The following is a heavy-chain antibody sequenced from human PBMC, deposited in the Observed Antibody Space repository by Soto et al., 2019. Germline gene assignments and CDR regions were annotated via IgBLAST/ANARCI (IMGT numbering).Heavy chain of an antibody. CDR2: IKQDGSKK. J-gene: IGHJ2*01. CDR1: GFTFSSYY. CDR3: AKRVGYFDL. V-gene: IGHV3-7*01. Sequence: EVQLVESGGGLVQPGGSLRLSCAASGFTFSSYYMTWVRQAPGKGLEWVANIKQDGSKKYYVASVKGRFTISRDNAKSSLDLQMNSLGAEDTAGSYCAKRVGYFDLWGRGTLVTVSS.